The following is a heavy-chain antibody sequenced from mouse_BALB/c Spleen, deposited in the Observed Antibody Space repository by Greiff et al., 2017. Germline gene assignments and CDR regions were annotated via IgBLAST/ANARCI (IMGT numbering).Heavy chain of an antibody. J-gene: IGHJ3*01. CDR1: GFTFSSYA. Sequence: EVKLMESGGGLVKPGGSLKLSCAASGFTFSSYAMSWVRQTPEKRLEWVATISSGGSYTYYPDSVKGRFTISRDNAKNTLYLQMSSLRSEDTAMYYCASNWEAWFAYWGQGTLVTVSA. CDR3: ASNWEAWFAY. V-gene: IGHV5-9-3*01. CDR2: ISSGGSYT. D-gene: IGHD4-1*02.